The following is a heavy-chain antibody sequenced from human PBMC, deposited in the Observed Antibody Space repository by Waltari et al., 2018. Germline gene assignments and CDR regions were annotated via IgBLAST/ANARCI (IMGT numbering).Heavy chain of an antibody. CDR3: ARLEYYYGSGTFRFDAFDI. Sequence: EVQLVQSGAEVKKPGESLKISCKGSGYSFTSYWIGWVRQMPGKGLEWMGIIYPGDSDTRYSPSFQGQVTISADKSISTAYLQWSSLKASDTAMYYCARLEYYYGSGTFRFDAFDIWGQGTMVTVSS. V-gene: IGHV5-51*01. CDR1: GYSFTSYW. D-gene: IGHD3-10*01. CDR2: IYPGDSDT. J-gene: IGHJ3*02.